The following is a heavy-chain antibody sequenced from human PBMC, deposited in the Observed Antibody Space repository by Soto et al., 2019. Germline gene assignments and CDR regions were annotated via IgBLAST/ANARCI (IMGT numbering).Heavy chain of an antibody. CDR3: VRGEYSSSWYFSVIDGMDV. V-gene: IGHV4-39*07. CDR2: IYYSGST. D-gene: IGHD6-13*01. J-gene: IGHJ6*02. CDR1: GGSISSSSYY. Sequence: SETLSLTCTVSGGSISSSSYYWGWIRQPPGKGLEWIGSIYYSGSTYYNQSLKSRVTISVDTSKNQFSLKLSSVTAADTAVFYCVRGEYSSSWYFSVIDGMDVWGQGTTVTVSS.